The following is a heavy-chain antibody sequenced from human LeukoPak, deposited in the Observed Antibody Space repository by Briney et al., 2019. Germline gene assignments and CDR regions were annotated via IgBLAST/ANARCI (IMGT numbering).Heavy chain of an antibody. V-gene: IGHV3-30*02. Sequence: GGSLRLSCAASGFTFSSYGMHWVRQAPGKGLEWVAFIRYDGSGKYYADSVKGRFTISRDNAKNSLYLQMNSLRAEDTAVYYCAELGITMIGGVWGKGTTVTISS. CDR1: GFTFSSYG. CDR2: IRYDGSGK. D-gene: IGHD3-10*02. J-gene: IGHJ6*04. CDR3: AELGITMIGGV.